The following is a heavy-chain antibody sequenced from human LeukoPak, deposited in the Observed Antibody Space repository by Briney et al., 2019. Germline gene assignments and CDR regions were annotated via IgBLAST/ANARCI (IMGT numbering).Heavy chain of an antibody. Sequence: PGGSLRLSCAASGFTFSSAWMSWVRQAPGKGLEWVGRIKSKTDGGTTDYAALVKGRFTISRDDSKNTLYLQMNSLKTEDTAVYYCTILEWLLSPFYYYYYYMDVWGKGTTVTVSS. V-gene: IGHV3-15*01. D-gene: IGHD3-3*01. J-gene: IGHJ6*03. CDR2: IKSKTDGGTT. CDR1: GFTFSSAW. CDR3: TILEWLLSPFYYYYYYMDV.